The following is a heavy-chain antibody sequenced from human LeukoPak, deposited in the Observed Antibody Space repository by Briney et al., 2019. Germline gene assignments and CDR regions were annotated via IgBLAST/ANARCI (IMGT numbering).Heavy chain of an antibody. CDR2: IRGDNGAT. CDR3: TRDQATFDI. Sequence: ASVNVSCKASGFTFTTYVSWVRQAPGQGIEWMGWIRGDNGATFYAHELRGRLTMTTDTSTSTVYMELRSLKSDDTAIYYCTRDQATFDIWGQGTMVTVTS. J-gene: IGHJ3*02. CDR1: GFTFTTYV. V-gene: IGHV1-18*01.